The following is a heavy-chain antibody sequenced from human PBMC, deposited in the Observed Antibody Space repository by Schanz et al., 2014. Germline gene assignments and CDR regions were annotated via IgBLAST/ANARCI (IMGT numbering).Heavy chain of an antibody. CDR1: GYTFTSYG. J-gene: IGHJ4*02. CDR3: ARGRGFYDF. CDR2: ISPYTGNT. V-gene: IGHV1-18*01. D-gene: IGHD3-10*01. Sequence: VQLEQSGAEVKKPGSSVKVSCKASGYTFTSYGINWVRQAPGQGLEWVGWISPYTGNTHYFDKMEGRVTMTTDTSTSTAYMELSSLTSEDTAVHYCARGRGFYDFWGQGTLVTVSS.